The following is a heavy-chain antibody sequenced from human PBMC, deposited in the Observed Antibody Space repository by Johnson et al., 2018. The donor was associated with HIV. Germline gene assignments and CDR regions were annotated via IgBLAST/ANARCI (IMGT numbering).Heavy chain of an antibody. V-gene: IGHV3-13*01. Sequence: VQLVESGGGVVQPGRSLRLSCAASGFTFSSYDMHWVRQATGKGLEWVSEIGTAGDTYYPGSVKGRFTISRDNAKNSLYLQMNSLRAEDTAVYYCARYAVDTAMARTRDDAFDIWGQGTMVTVSS. D-gene: IGHD5-18*01. J-gene: IGHJ3*02. CDR1: GFTFSSYD. CDR2: IGTAGDT. CDR3: ARYAVDTAMARTRDDAFDI.